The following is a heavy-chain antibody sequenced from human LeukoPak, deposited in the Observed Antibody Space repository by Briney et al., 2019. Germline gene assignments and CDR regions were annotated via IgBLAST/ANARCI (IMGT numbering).Heavy chain of an antibody. CDR1: GYTFTGNY. J-gene: IGHJ4*02. Sequence: ASVKVSCKASGYTFTGNYMHWVRQAPGQGLEWMGRINPNSGGTMFAQKFQDRVTMTRDTSLSAVYMELNRLRSDDTAVYFCARTPAFWSGYYHFEYWGQGTLVTVSS. CDR2: INPNSGGT. D-gene: IGHD3-3*01. CDR3: ARTPAFWSGYYHFEY. V-gene: IGHV1-2*06.